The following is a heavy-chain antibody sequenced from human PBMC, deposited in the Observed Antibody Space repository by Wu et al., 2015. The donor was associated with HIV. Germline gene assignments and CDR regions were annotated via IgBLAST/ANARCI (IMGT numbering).Heavy chain of an antibody. V-gene: IGHV1-69*12. CDR2: FIPIFKLG. D-gene: IGHD3-10*01. J-gene: IGHJ4*01. CDR3: ARVGRGVHPLYYFDY. CDR1: GGTFSSYA. Sequence: QVQLVQSGAEVKKPGSSVKVSCKASGGTFSSYAISWVRQAPGQGLEYMGCFIPIFKLGNYAQKFQGRLTITADESTGTAYMELRSLKSDDTAVYYCARVGRGVHPLYYFDYWGQGSLVTVSS.